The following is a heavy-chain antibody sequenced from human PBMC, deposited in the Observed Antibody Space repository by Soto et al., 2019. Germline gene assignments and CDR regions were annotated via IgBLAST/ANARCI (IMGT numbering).Heavy chain of an antibody. J-gene: IGHJ5*02. CDR3: AGGSSADDFWSGYSNWFDP. CDR1: GYTFTSYD. V-gene: IGHV1-8*01. CDR2: MNPNSGNT. D-gene: IGHD3-3*01. Sequence: ASVKVSCKASGYTFTSYDINWVRQATGQGLEWMGWMNPNSGNTGYAQKFQGRVTMTRNTSISTAYMELSSLRSEDTAVYYCAGGSSADDFWSGYSNWFDPWGQGTLVTVSS.